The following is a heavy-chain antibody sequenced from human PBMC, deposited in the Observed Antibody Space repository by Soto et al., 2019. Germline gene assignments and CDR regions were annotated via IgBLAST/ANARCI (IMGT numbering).Heavy chain of an antibody. CDR2: IYYSGST. J-gene: IGHJ3*02. CDR3: ARANYSNYLDQDAFDI. CDR1: GGSISSYY. V-gene: IGHV4-59*01. Sequence: QVQLQESGPGLVKPSETLSLTCTVSGGSISSYYWSWIRQPPGKGLEWIGYIYYSGSTNYNPSLKRRVTLSVDTSKDQFSLKLSSVTAAETAVYYCARANYSNYLDQDAFDIWGQGTMVTVSS. D-gene: IGHD4-4*01.